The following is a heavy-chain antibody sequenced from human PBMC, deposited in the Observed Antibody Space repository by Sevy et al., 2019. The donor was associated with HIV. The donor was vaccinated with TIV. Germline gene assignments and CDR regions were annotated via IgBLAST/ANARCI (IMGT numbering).Heavy chain of an antibody. CDR3: ARDFTIFGVVSGIDY. Sequence: GGSLRLSCAASGFTFRTYSMNWVRQAPGKGLEWLSSISDDSRYIYYSDSVKGRFTISRANTKNLLCLQINNLRVEDTAIYYCARDFTIFGVVSGIDYWGQGNLVTVSS. CDR1: GFTFRTYS. V-gene: IGHV3-21*04. CDR2: ISDDSRYI. J-gene: IGHJ4*02. D-gene: IGHD3-3*01.